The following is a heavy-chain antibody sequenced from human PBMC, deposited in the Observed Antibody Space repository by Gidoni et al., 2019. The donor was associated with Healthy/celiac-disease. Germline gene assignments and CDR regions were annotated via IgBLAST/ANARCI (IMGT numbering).Heavy chain of an antibody. CDR2: ISYDGSNK. CDR3: AKSGADEVPAAFYYYYYMDV. V-gene: IGHV3-30*18. Sequence: QVQLVESGGGVVQPGRSLRLSCAASGFTFSRYGMHWVRQAPGKGLEWVAVISYDGSNKYYADSVKGRFTISRDNSKNTLYLQMNSLRAEDTAVYYCAKSGADEVPAAFYYYYYMDVWGKGTTVTVSS. CDR1: GFTFSRYG. D-gene: IGHD2-2*01. J-gene: IGHJ6*03.